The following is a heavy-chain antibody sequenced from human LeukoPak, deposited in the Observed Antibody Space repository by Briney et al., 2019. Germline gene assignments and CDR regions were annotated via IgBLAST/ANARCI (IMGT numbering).Heavy chain of an antibody. D-gene: IGHD2-15*01. CDR1: GYTFPNYY. J-gene: IGHJ4*02. V-gene: IGHV7-4-1*02. CDR2: INTDTGNP. CDR3: ARAVGYCSSGTCYLVY. Sequence: WASVKVSCKASGYTFPNYYVHWVRQAPGQGLEWMGWINTDTGNPTYAQGFTGRFVFSLDTSVSTAYLQISSLKAEDTAVYYCARAVGYCSSGTCYLVYWGQGTLVTVSS.